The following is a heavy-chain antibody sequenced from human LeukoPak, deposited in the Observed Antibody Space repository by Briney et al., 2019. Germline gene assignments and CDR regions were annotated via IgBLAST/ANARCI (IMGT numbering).Heavy chain of an antibody. CDR3: ARDYVWGSYRFHDAFDI. CDR2: IYSGGNT. J-gene: IGHJ3*02. CDR1: GFTVSNHY. V-gene: IGHV3-53*01. Sequence: PGGSLGLSCAASGFTVSNHYMNWVRQAPGKGLEWVSVIYSGGNTYYADSVKGRFTISRDNSKNTLYLQMNSLRAEDTAVYYCARDYVWGSYRFHDAFDIWGQGTMVTVSS. D-gene: IGHD3-16*02.